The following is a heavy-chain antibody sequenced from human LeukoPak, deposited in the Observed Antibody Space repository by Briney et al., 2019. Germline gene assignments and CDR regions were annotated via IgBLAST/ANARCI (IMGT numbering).Heavy chain of an antibody. D-gene: IGHD6-19*01. CDR1: GGSIRSDY. J-gene: IGHJ4*02. CDR2: ISGSGTT. Sequence: SETLSLTCTVSGGSIRSDYWSWIRQPAGKGLEWIGRISGSGTTNYNPSLKSRVTVSVDTSKNQFSLKLNSVTAADTAVYYCARDRGRGWYENWGQGTPVTVSS. V-gene: IGHV4-4*07. CDR3: ARDRGRGWYEN.